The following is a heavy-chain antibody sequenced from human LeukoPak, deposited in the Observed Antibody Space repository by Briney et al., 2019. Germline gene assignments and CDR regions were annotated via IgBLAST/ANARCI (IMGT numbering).Heavy chain of an antibody. Sequence: GGSLRLSCEASGFTFSTYGMHWVRQAPGKGLEWVAFMRYDGSNKYYADSVKGRFTISRDNSKNTLYLQMNSLRAEDTAVYYCAKSLRRYDSSGYIDYWGQGTLVTVSS. CDR3: AKSLRRYDSSGYIDY. J-gene: IGHJ4*02. D-gene: IGHD3-22*01. CDR2: MRYDGSNK. CDR1: GFTFSTYG. V-gene: IGHV3-30*02.